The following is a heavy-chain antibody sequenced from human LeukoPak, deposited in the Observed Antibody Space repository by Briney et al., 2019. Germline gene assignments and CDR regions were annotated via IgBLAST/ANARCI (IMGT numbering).Heavy chain of an antibody. Sequence: ASVKVSCKASGYTFTSYGISWVRQAPGQGLEWMGIINPSGGSTSYAQKFQGRVTMTRDTSTSTVYMELSSLRSEDTAVYYCARDRTYSSSPWGVDYFDYWGQGTLVTVSS. CDR3: ARDRTYSSSPWGVDYFDY. CDR2: INPSGGST. D-gene: IGHD6-6*01. V-gene: IGHV1-46*01. CDR1: GYTFTSYG. J-gene: IGHJ4*02.